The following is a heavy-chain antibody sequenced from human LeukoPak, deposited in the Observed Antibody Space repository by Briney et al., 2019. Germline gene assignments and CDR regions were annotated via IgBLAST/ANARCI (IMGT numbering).Heavy chain of an antibody. CDR2: ITSDGSKT. J-gene: IGHJ4*02. CDR1: GFTFGSHW. D-gene: IGHD5-24*01. V-gene: IGHV3-74*01. CDR3: ARDDWGPGYNFES. Sequence: GGSLRLSCAASGFTFGSHWMHWVRQAPGKGLVWVSHITSDGSKTYYADSVKGRFTISRDNAKNTLFLQMNSLRVEDTAVYYCARDDWGPGYNFESWGQGTLVTVS.